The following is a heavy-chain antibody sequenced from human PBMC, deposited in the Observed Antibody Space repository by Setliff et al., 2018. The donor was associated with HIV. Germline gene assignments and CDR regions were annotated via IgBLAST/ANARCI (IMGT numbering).Heavy chain of an antibody. J-gene: IGHJ6*03. Sequence: SETLSLTCTLSGGSVSSSGYYWGWLRQPPGQGPEWIGSVYYTGSTYYSLSLNSRVTISVDTSKNQFSLKLSSVTAADTAVYYCARVYYYGSPHMDVWGKGTTVTVSS. CDR3: ARVYYYGSPHMDV. D-gene: IGHD3-10*01. CDR2: VYYTGST. CDR1: GGSVSSSGYY. V-gene: IGHV4-39*07.